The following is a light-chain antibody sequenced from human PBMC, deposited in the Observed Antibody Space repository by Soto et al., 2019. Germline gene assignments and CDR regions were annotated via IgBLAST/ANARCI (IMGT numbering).Light chain of an antibody. CDR3: QSYDSSLSGYV. CDR1: SSNIGAGYD. V-gene: IGLV1-40*01. J-gene: IGLJ1*01. Sequence: QSVLTQPLSVSGAPVQRVTISCTGSSSNIGAGYDVHWYQQLPGTAPKLLLYGNSNRPSGVPDRFSGSKSGTSASLAITGLQAEDEADYCCQSYDSSLSGYVFGTGTKLTVL. CDR2: GNS.